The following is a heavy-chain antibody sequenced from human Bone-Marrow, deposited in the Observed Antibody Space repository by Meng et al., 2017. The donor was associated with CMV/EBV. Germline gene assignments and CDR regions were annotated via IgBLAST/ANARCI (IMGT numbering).Heavy chain of an antibody. J-gene: IGHJ4*02. Sequence: GESLKISCAASGFTVSTKYMYWVRQAPGKGLEWVAIIYNGDYTYCLKSVKGRLTISRDNSKNTLYLQMNSLRAEDKAVDYCAKDRWRVNWGLDYWGQGTLVTFSS. CDR3: AKDRWRVNWGLDY. CDR1: GFTVSTKY. CDR2: IYNGDYT. V-gene: IGHV3-53*01. D-gene: IGHD7-27*01.